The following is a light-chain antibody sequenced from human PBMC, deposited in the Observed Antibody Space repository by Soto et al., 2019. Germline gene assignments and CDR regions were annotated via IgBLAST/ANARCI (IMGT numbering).Light chain of an antibody. V-gene: IGKV3-15*01. CDR2: DAS. J-gene: IGKJ1*01. Sequence: EVVFTQSPATLSVSPGDRATLSCRASQYIGSAVAWYHQRSGQAPRLLIFDASIRVPTTPARFSGSVSGTEFTLTISSLESEDFAVYFCQQYGDRPRTLGQGTKVDIK. CDR1: QYIGSA. CDR3: QQYGDRPRT.